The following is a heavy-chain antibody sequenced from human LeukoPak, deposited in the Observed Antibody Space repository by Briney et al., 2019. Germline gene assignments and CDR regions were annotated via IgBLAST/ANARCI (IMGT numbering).Heavy chain of an antibody. CDR1: GFTFSSYA. Sequence: GGSLRLSCAASGFTFSSYAMSWVRQAPGKGLEWVSAISGSGGSTYYADSVKGRFTISRDNSKNTLYLQMNSLRAEYTAVYYCAKDGTRQWLPKTWGQGTLVTVSS. CDR3: AKDGTRQWLPKT. V-gene: IGHV3-23*01. J-gene: IGHJ5*02. CDR2: ISGSGGST. D-gene: IGHD5-12*01.